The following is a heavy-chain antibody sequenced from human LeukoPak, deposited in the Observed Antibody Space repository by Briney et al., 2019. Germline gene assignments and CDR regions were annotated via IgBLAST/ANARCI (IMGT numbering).Heavy chain of an antibody. D-gene: IGHD2-21*02. CDR2: SYYSGST. CDR3: ARRSYCGGDCYSLDY. J-gene: IGHJ4*02. CDR1: GGSISSYY. V-gene: IGHV4-59*08. Sequence: KPSETLSLTCSVSGGSISSYYWSWIRQPPGKGLEYIGYSYYSGSTNYNPSLKSRVTISVDTSKNQFSLKLSSVTAADTAVYYCARRSYCGGDCYSLDYWGQGTLVTVSS.